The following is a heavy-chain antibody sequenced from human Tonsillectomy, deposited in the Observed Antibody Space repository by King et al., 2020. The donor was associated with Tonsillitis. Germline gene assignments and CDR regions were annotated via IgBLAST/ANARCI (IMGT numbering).Heavy chain of an antibody. J-gene: IGHJ5*02. CDR1: GFTFSNYA. CDR2: ISGSGRNT. V-gene: IGHV3-23*01. CDR3: AKGGEAVAVWFDP. Sequence: VQLLESGGGLVQPGGSLRLSCAASGFTFSNYAMSWVRQAPGKGLEWVSTISGSGRNTYYADSVKGRFTISRDNSKNTQYLQMKSLRAEETAVYYCAKGGEAVAVWFDPWGQGTLVTVSS. D-gene: IGHD6-19*01.